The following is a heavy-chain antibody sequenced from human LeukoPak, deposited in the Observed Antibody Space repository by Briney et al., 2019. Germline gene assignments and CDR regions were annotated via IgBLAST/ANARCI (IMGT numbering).Heavy chain of an antibody. D-gene: IGHD3-22*01. V-gene: IGHV1-46*01. CDR2: INPSGGST. Sequence: ASVKVSCKASGYTFTSYYMHWVRQAPGQGLEWMGIINPSGGSTSYAQKFQGRVTMTRDTSTSTVYMELSSLRSEDTAVYYCARDRTYYYDSSDWYFDLWGRGTLVTVSS. CDR3: ARDRTYYYDSSDWYFDL. CDR1: GYTFTSYY. J-gene: IGHJ2*01.